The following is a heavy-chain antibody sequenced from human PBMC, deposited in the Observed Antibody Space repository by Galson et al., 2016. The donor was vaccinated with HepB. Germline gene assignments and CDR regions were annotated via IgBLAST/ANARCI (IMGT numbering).Heavy chain of an antibody. CDR3: VRVVTTVNTAPDT. V-gene: IGHV3-21*01. J-gene: IGHJ4*02. D-gene: IGHD4-17*01. CDR1: GFNIRTFS. CDR2: ISAGSSYI. Sequence: SLRLSCAASGFNIRTFSMSWYRQIPGTGLEWVSSISAGSSYIDYVASVKGRFTISRDNADNSVSLQMNSLTAEDTGIYYCVRVVTTVNTAPDTWGQGTLVTVSS.